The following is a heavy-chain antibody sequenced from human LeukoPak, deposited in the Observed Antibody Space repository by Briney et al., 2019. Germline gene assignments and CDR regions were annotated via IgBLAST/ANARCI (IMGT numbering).Heavy chain of an antibody. CDR1: GATFSSYA. V-gene: IGHV1-69*10. CDR3: ARPGVAARPDEFGY. CDR2: ITPTLDLA. Sequence: ASVKVSCKSSGATFSSYAISWVRQAPGQGLEWVGRITPTLDLASYAQKFQGRVTLTADRSTSTAYLELTGLRSDDTAVYYCARPGVAARPDEFGYWGQGTLVTVSS. D-gene: IGHD6-6*01. J-gene: IGHJ4*02.